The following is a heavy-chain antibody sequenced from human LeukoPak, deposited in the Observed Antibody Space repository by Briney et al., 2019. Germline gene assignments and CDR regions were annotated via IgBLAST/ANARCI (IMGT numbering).Heavy chain of an antibody. D-gene: IGHD3-22*01. CDR1: GGSISSYY. CDR3: ARDRHYDSSGYYLFDAFDI. Sequence: PSETLSLTCTVSGGSISSYYWSWIRQPPGKGLEWIGYIYYSGSTNYNPSLKSRVTISVDTSKNQFSLKLSSVTAADTAVYYCARDRHYDSSGYYLFDAFDIWGQGTMVTVPS. V-gene: IGHV4-59*01. J-gene: IGHJ3*02. CDR2: IYYSGST.